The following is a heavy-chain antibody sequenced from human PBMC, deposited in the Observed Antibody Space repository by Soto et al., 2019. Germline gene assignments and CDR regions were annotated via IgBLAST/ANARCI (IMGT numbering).Heavy chain of an antibody. V-gene: IGHV4-34*01. CDR1: SGSFSGYY. J-gene: IGHJ4*02. CDR3: ARTYGGNSFDY. D-gene: IGHD2-21*02. Sequence: QVQLQQWGAGLLKPSETLSLTCAVYSGSFSGYYWSWIRQPPGKGREWIGEIRHSGSTNYNPSLQXXVTISVDTSKNQFSLKLSSVTAADTAVYYCARTYGGNSFDYWGQGTLVTVSS. CDR2: IRHSGST.